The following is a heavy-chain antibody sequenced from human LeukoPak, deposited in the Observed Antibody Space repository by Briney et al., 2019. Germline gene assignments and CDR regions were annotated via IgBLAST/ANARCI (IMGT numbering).Heavy chain of an antibody. V-gene: IGHV2-5*02. CDR2: IYWDDDK. CDR1: GFSLSTSGVG. Sequence: SGPTLVKPTQTLTLTCTFSGFSLSTSGVGVGWIRQPPGKALEWLALIYWDDDKRYSPSLKSRLTITKDTSKNQLVLTMTNMDPVDXATYXCAHVDSYSYGSNYYFDXWGQGXXVTV. D-gene: IGHD5-18*01. J-gene: IGHJ4*02. CDR3: AHVDSYSYGSNYYFDX.